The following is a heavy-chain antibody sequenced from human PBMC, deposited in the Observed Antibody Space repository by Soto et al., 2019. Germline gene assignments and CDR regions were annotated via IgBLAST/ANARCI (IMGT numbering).Heavy chain of an antibody. D-gene: IGHD1-26*01. CDR1: GFTFSSYA. Sequence: EVQLLESGGGLVSPGGTLRLSCAASGFTFSSYAMSWVRQAPGKGLEWLAGITFRGDYTYYADSVKGRFSLSRDNSRNLLDLQMNNLKVEDTALYYCAKLGTMGVFDNWGQGTLLTVSS. CDR3: AKLGTMGVFDN. CDR2: ITFRGDYT. J-gene: IGHJ4*02. V-gene: IGHV3-23*01.